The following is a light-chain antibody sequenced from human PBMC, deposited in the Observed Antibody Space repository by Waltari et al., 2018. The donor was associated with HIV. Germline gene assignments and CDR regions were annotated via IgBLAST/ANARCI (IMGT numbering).Light chain of an antibody. CDR1: DLPKQY. Sequence: SYELTQPPSLSVSPGHTAVISCSGHDLPKQYVCWYQLKTCQPPLLIISEDNKRPSGIPERFSGSNSGNTSTLTVTMAQSGDEAEYFCQSRDRGIVIFGRGTKLIVL. CDR2: EDN. CDR3: QSRDRGIVI. J-gene: IGLJ2*01. V-gene: IGLV3-1*01.